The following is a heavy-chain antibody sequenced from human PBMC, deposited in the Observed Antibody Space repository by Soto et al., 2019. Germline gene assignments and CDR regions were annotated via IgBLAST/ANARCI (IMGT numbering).Heavy chain of an antibody. CDR2: MNPNSGNT. J-gene: IGHJ6*02. V-gene: IGHV1-8*01. CDR3: ATPTTDFWHYGMDV. Sequence: QVQLVQSGAEVKKPGASVKVSCKASGYTFTSYDINWVRQATGQGLEWMGWMNPNSGNTGYAQKFQGRVNMARNTSISTAYMELSSLRSEDTAVYYCATPTTDFWHYGMDVWGQGTTVTVSS. CDR1: GYTFTSYD. D-gene: IGHD1-26*01.